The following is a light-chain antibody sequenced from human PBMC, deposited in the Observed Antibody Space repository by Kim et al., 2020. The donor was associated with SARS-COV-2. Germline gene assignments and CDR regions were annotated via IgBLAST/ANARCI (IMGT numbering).Light chain of an antibody. CDR3: QQTTDWPPLT. Sequence: LSPGDRATRSCRASQSVSGDLAWYQQRSGQAPRLLIYDASKRATGVPGRFSGSGSETDFTLTISRLEPEDFAVYYCQQTTDWPPLTFGGGTKLEI. CDR2: DAS. CDR1: QSVSGD. V-gene: IGKV3-11*01. J-gene: IGKJ4*01.